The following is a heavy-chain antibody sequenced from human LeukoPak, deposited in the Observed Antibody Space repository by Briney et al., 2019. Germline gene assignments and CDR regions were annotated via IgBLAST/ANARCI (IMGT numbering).Heavy chain of an antibody. J-gene: IGHJ5*02. D-gene: IGHD6-19*01. Sequence: GGSLRLSCAASGFTFSDYYMSWIRQAPGKGLEWVSYISSSGSPTYYTESVKGRFTISRDNAKKSLYLQMNSLSAEDTAVYYCARGGLIAVAGPGLNWFDPWGQGTLVTVSS. V-gene: IGHV3-11*04. CDR3: ARGGLIAVAGPGLNWFDP. CDR1: GFTFSDYY. CDR2: ISSSGSPT.